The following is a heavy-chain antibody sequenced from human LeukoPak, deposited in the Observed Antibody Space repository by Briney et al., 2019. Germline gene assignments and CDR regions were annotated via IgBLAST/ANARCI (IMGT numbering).Heavy chain of an antibody. V-gene: IGHV1-24*01. Sequence: ASVKVSCKVSGYTLTELSMHWVRQAPGKGLEWMGGFDPEDGETIYAQKFQGRVTMTEDTSTDTAYMELSSLRSEDTAVYYCATGGAAAGDYYYYYMDVWAKGPRSPSP. J-gene: IGHJ6*03. CDR1: GYTLTELS. CDR3: ATGGAAAGDYYYYYMDV. D-gene: IGHD6-13*01. CDR2: FDPEDGET.